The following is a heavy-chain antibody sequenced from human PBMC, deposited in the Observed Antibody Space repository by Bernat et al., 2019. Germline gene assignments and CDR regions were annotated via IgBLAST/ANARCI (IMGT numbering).Heavy chain of an antibody. CDR1: GFTFSSYG. J-gene: IGHJ4*02. CDR2: ISYDGSNK. D-gene: IGHD5-18*01. V-gene: IGHV3-30*18. Sequence: VQLVESGGGVVQPGRSLRLSCAASGFTFSSYGMHWVRQAPGKGLEWVAVISYDGSNKYYADSVKGRFTISRDNSKNTLYLQMNSLRAEDTAVYYCAKDRYSYGSLHYFDYWGQGTLVTVSS. CDR3: AKDRYSYGSLHYFDY.